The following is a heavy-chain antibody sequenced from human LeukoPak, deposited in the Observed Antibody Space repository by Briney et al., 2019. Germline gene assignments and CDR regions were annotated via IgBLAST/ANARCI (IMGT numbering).Heavy chain of an antibody. CDR2: IYYSGST. Sequence: SETLSLTCTVSGGSISSYYWSWIRQPPGKALEWIGYIYYSGSTNYNPSLKSRVTISVDTSKNQFSLKLSSVTAADTAVYYCARGGRSSGWAFDYWGQGTLVTVSS. CDR3: ARGGRSSGWAFDY. V-gene: IGHV4-59*01. D-gene: IGHD6-19*01. CDR1: GGSISSYY. J-gene: IGHJ4*02.